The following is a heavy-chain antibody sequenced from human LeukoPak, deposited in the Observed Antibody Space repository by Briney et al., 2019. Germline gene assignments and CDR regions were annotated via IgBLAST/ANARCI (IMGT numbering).Heavy chain of an antibody. D-gene: IGHD2-15*01. V-gene: IGHV4-30-4*01. CDR1: GGSISSGDYY. Sequence: SETLSLTCTVSGGSISSGDYYWSWIRQPPGKGLEWIGYIYYSGSTYYNPSLKSRVTISVDTSKNQFSLKLSSVTAADTAVYYCARVHCSGGSCYSFLSDGLDYWGQGTLVTVSS. J-gene: IGHJ4*02. CDR2: IYYSGST. CDR3: ARVHCSGGSCYSFLSDGLDY.